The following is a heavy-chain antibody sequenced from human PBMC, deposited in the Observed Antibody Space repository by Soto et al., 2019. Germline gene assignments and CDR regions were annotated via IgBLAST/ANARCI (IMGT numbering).Heavy chain of an antibody. CDR3: AHRVPYSYYWDVGWFDT. CDR1: GFSLTTGGVG. Sequence: QITLKESGPLLVEPTQTLTLTCSFSGFSLTTGGVGVGWLRQAPGKALECLGIIYWDNDRRYNPSLKERLTITKDTSKNQVVLTMTYMEPVDTATYYCAHRVPYSYYWDVGWFDTWGQGTLVTVS. CDR2: IYWDNDR. V-gene: IGHV2-5*02. J-gene: IGHJ5*02. D-gene: IGHD2-8*01.